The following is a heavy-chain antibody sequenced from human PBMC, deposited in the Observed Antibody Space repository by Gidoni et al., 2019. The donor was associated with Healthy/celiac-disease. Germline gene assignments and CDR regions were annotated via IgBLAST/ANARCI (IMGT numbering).Heavy chain of an antibody. CDR1: GFTFSSYG. D-gene: IGHD6-6*01. CDR2: ISYYGSNK. CDR3: AKARVKASSSRGNYYYYGMDV. V-gene: IGHV3-30*18. J-gene: IGHJ6*02. Sequence: QVQLVESGGGVVQPGRSLRLSCAASGFTFSSYGMQWVRQAPGKGLELVAVISYYGSNKYYADSVKGRFTISRDNSKNTLFLQMNSLRADDTAVYYCAKARVKASSSRGNYYYYGMDVWGQGTTVTVSS.